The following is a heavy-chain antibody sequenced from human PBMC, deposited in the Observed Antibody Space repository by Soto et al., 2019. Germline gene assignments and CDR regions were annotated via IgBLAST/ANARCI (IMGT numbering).Heavy chain of an antibody. D-gene: IGHD2-15*01. V-gene: IGHV1-8*02. J-gene: IGHJ6*02. Sequence: ASVKVSCKASEYTFTGYYMYWVRQAPGQGLEWMGWMNPNSGNTGYAQKFQGRVTMTRNTSISTAYMELSSLRSEDTAVYYCARVALLYYYYGMDVWGQGTTVTVSS. CDR2: MNPNSGNT. CDR1: EYTFTGYY. CDR3: ARVALLYYYYGMDV.